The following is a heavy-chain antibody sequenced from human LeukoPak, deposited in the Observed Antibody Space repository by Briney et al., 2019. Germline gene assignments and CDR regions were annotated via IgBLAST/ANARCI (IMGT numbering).Heavy chain of an antibody. CDR1: GGTFSSYA. CDR2: IIPILGIA. CDR3: ARSIVVVTAFDY. D-gene: IGHD2-21*02. J-gene: IGHJ4*02. V-gene: IGHV1-69*04. Sequence: SVKVSCKASGGTFSSYAISWVRQAPGQGLEWMGRIIPILGIANYAQKFQGRVTITADRSTSTAYMELSSLRSEDTAVYYCARSIVVVTAFDYWGQGTLVTVSS.